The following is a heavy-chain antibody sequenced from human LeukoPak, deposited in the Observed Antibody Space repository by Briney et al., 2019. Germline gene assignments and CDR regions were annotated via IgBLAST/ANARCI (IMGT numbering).Heavy chain of an antibody. CDR1: GFTFSTYA. V-gene: IGHV3-30*04. D-gene: IGHD4-11*01. Sequence: PGRSLRLSCAASGFTFSTYAIHWVRQAPGKGLDWVAVISYDGIKKYYADSVKGRFTISRDNAKNSLYLQMNSLRAEDTAVYYCARDGDRRRMTTVNEFDYWGQGTLVTVSS. J-gene: IGHJ4*02. CDR3: ARDGDRRRMTTVNEFDY. CDR2: ISYDGIKK.